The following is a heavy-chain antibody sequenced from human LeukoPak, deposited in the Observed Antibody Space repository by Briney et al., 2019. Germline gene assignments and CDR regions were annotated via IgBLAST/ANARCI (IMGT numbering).Heavy chain of an antibody. CDR3: ARVIYQLVFDY. CDR2: IYAGGRT. V-gene: IGHV3-53*04. CDR1: GLTVSSNY. Sequence: GGSLRLSCAASGLTVSSNYMSWVRQAPGRGLEWVSVIYAGGRTYYADSVKGRFTISRHNSNNTLYLQMNSLRPEDTAVYYCARVIYQLVFDYWGQGTLVSVPS. J-gene: IGHJ4*02. D-gene: IGHD2-2*01.